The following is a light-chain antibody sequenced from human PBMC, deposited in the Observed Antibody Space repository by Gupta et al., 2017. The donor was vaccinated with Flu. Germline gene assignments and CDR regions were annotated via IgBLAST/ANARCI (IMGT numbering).Light chain of an antibody. J-gene: IGLJ2*01. CDR3: SSYTSSSTLV. Sequence: TSSDVGGYNYVSWYQQHPGKAPKLMIYDVSNRPSGVSNRFSGSKSGNTASLIISGLQAEDEADYYCSSYTSSSTLVFGGGTKLTVL. V-gene: IGLV2-14*04. CDR1: SSDVGGYNY. CDR2: DVS.